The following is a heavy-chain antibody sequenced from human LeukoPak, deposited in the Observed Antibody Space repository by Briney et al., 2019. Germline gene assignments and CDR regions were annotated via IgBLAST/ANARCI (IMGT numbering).Heavy chain of an antibody. V-gene: IGHV3-66*04. Sequence: EGSLRLSCAASGFTVSSNYMSWVRQAPGKGLEWVSVIYSGGSTYYADSVKGRFTISRDNSKNTLYLQMNSLRAEDTAVYYCASQYPILAFDIWGQGTMVTVSS. D-gene: IGHD2-2*02. CDR1: GFTVSSNY. CDR3: ASQYPILAFDI. CDR2: IYSGGST. J-gene: IGHJ3*02.